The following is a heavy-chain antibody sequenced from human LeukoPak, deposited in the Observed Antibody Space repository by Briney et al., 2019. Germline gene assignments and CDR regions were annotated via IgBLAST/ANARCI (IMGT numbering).Heavy chain of an antibody. V-gene: IGHV1-2*02. CDR3: ARDRATMVRGNFDY. CDR2: INPNSGGT. D-gene: IGHD3-10*01. J-gene: IGHJ4*02. Sequence: GASVKVSCKASGYTFTGYYMHWVRQAPGQGLEWMGWINPNSGGTNYAQKFQGRVTMTRDTSISTAYMELSRLRSDDTAVYYCARDRATMVRGNFDYWGQGTLVTVSS. CDR1: GYTFTGYY.